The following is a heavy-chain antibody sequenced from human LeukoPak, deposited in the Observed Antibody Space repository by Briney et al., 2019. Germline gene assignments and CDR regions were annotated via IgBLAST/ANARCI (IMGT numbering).Heavy chain of an antibody. Sequence: EASVKVSCKASGYTFTSYYMHWVRQAPGQGLEWMGIINPSGGSTSYAQKFQGRVTMTRDTSTSTVYMELSSLRSEDTAVYYCAREPWDGLAAAGTHFDYWGPGTLVTVSS. CDR1: GYTFTSYY. CDR3: AREPWDGLAAAGTHFDY. V-gene: IGHV1-46*01. J-gene: IGHJ4*02. CDR2: INPSGGST. D-gene: IGHD6-13*01.